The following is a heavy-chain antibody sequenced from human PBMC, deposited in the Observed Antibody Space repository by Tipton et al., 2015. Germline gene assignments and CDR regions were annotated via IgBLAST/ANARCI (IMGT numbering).Heavy chain of an antibody. CDR3: ARRYYYGSGSYQFDP. CDR1: GGSISSGGYY. V-gene: IGHV4-31*03. D-gene: IGHD3-10*01. Sequence: TLSLTCTVSGGSISSGGYYWSWIRQHPGKGLEWVGTVYHSGTTYYNPSLKSRLSISVETSKNQISLNLRDVTAADTAVYYCARRYYYGSGSYQFDPWGQGTLVTVSS. CDR2: VYHSGTT. J-gene: IGHJ5*02.